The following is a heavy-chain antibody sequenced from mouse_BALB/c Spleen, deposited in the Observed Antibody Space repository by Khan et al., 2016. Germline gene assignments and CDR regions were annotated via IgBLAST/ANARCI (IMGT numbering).Heavy chain of an antibody. CDR2: IHYSGST. CDR1: AYSITSGYT. Sequence: EVQLQESGPDLVKPSQSLSLTCPVTAYSITSGYTWHWVRQFPGNNLEWMGHIHYSGSTKYNPSLRSRISTTRDPSKNKFFLQLSSVTAEDTDTEFCATNSWGLAFWLQGTRVTGSA. V-gene: IGHV3-1*02. D-gene: IGHD1-1*01. J-gene: IGHJ3*01. CDR3: ATNSWGLAF.